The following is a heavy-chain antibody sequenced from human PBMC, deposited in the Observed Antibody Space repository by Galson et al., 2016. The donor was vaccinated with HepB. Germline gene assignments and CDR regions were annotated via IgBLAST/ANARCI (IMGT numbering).Heavy chain of an antibody. Sequence: SLRLSCAASGFTFSSYAMTWVRQAPGKGLEWVSGIRHSGGRTYYADSVNGRFTISRDNSKNTLCLQMNSLRAEDTAVYYCAKLEGGLTYYGMDVWGHGTTVTVSS. CDR3: AKLEGGLTYYGMDV. D-gene: IGHD2-15*01. V-gene: IGHV3-23*01. CDR1: GFTFSSYA. J-gene: IGHJ6*02. CDR2: IRHSGGRT.